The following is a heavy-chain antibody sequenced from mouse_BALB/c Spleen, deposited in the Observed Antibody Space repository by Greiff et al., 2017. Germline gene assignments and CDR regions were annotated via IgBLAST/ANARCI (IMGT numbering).Heavy chain of an antibody. V-gene: IGHV5-15*02. Sequence: EVKLMESGGGLVQPGGSRKLSCAASGFTFSDYGMAWVRQAPGKGPEWVAFISNLAYSIYYADTVTGRFTISRENAKNTLYLEMSSLRSEDTAMYYCARELRRFPYAMDYWGQGTSVTVSS. CDR1: GFTFSDYG. J-gene: IGHJ4*01. CDR2: ISNLAYSI. D-gene: IGHD2-4*01. CDR3: ARELRRFPYAMDY.